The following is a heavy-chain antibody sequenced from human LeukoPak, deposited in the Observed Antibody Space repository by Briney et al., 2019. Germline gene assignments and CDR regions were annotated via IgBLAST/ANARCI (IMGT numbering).Heavy chain of an antibody. D-gene: IGHD1-26*01. Sequence: GALRLSCAASGFTFSSYGMHWVRQAPGKGLEWVAFIRYDGSNKYYADSVKGRFTISRDNSKSTLYLQMNSLRPDDRGVYYCAKGSGSYDYFDSWGQGTLVTVSS. J-gene: IGHJ4*02. CDR1: GFTFSSYG. V-gene: IGHV3-30*02. CDR2: IRYDGSNK. CDR3: AKGSGSYDYFDS.